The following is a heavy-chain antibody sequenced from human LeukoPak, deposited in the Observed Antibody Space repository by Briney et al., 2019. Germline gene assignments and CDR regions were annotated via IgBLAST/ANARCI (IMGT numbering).Heavy chain of an antibody. J-gene: IGHJ4*02. V-gene: IGHV3-74*01. CDR2: INSDGSST. Sequence: PGGSLRLSCAASGFTFSSYSMNLVRQAPGKGLVWVSRINSDGSSTSYADSVKGRFTISRDNAKNTLYLQMNSLRAEDTAVYYCARTPTDYDILTGYYARYYFDYWGQGTLVTVSS. CDR3: ARTPTDYDILTGYYARYYFDY. D-gene: IGHD3-9*01. CDR1: GFTFSSYS.